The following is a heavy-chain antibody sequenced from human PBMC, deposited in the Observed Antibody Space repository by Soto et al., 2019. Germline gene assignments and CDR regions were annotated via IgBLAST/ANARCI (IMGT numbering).Heavy chain of an antibody. CDR3: ATWRFDY. CDR1: GYSVSSNSAA. V-gene: IGHV6-1*01. J-gene: IGHJ4*02. CDR2: TYYRSKWYN. Sequence: PSHTLSHTCAISGYSVSSNSAASNWIRHSPSRGLEWLGRTYYRSKWYNDYAVSMRSRITINPDTTKNQFSLQLNSATPEDTAVYYCATWRFDYWGQGTLVTVSS.